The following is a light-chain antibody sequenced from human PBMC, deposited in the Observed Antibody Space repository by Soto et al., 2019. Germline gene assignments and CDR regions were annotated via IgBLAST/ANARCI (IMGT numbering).Light chain of an antibody. CDR3: AAWDVSLVV. CDR2: SDN. J-gene: IGLJ2*01. V-gene: IGLV1-44*01. Sequence: QAVVTQPPSASGTPGQRVTISCSGSSSNIGTNIVIWYQQLPGAAPRLLIYSDNQRPSGVPDRFSGSKSGTSASLAISGLQSEDEADYYCAAWDVSLVVFGGGTKLTVL. CDR1: SSNIGTNI.